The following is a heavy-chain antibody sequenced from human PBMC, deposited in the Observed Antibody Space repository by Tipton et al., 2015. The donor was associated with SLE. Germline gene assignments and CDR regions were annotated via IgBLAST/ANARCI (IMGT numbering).Heavy chain of an antibody. J-gene: IGHJ3*01. CDR1: GGSISSGGYS. CDR2: IYNSGST. CDR3: ARERSPGIV. Sequence: LRLSCAVSGGSISSGGYSWSWIRQPPGKGLEWIGYIYNSGSTYYNPSLKSRVTISVDTSKNQFSLKLSSVTAADTAVYYCARERSPGIVWGQGTMVTVSS. V-gene: IGHV4-30-2*01.